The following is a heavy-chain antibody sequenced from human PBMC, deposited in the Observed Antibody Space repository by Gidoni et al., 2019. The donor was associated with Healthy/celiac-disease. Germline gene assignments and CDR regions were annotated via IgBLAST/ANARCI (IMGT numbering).Heavy chain of an antibody. CDR3: ARAASSWYPNEIDY. J-gene: IGHJ4*02. Sequence: EVQLVESGGGLIQPGGSLRLSCAASGFTVSSNYMSWVRQGPGQGLEWVSVIYRGGSTYYADAVKGRFAISRDNSKNTLYLQMNSLRAEDTAVYYCARAASSWYPNEIDYWGQGTLVTVSS. D-gene: IGHD6-13*01. V-gene: IGHV3-53*01. CDR2: IYRGGST. CDR1: GFTVSSNY.